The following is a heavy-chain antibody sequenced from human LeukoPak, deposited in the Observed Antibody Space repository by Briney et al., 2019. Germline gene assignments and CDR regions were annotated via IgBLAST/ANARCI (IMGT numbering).Heavy chain of an antibody. CDR1: GFTFRDYS. D-gene: IGHD4/OR15-4a*01. CDR3: AKKASRVPGHDVFDV. Sequence: GGSLRLSCAASGFTFRDYSMVWVRQAPGRGPEWVSGVNFGGHMTDYTASVRGRFTISRDNSKNMVYLQMNSLRAEDTAIYFCAKKASRVPGHDVFDVWGQGTMVTVSS. J-gene: IGHJ3*01. V-gene: IGHV3-23*01. CDR2: VNFGGHMT.